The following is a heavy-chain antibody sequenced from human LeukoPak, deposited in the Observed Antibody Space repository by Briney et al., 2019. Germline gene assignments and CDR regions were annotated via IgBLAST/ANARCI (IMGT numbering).Heavy chain of an antibody. V-gene: IGHV1-69*04. CDR1: GGTFSSYT. CDR2: IIPIPGIA. CDR3: ARDNGLENRRVYYYMDV. Sequence: GASVKVSCKASGGTFSSYTISWVRQAPGQGLEWMGRIIPIPGIANYAQKFQGRVTITADKSTSTAYMELSSLRSEDTAVYYCARDNGLENRRVYYYMDVWGKGTTVTVSS. D-gene: IGHD3/OR15-3a*01. J-gene: IGHJ6*03.